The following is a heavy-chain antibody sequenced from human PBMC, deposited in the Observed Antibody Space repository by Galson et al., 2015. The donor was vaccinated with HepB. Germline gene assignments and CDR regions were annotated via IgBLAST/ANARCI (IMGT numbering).Heavy chain of an antibody. V-gene: IGHV3-23*01. D-gene: IGHD1-26*01. CDR1: GFTFSSYA. J-gene: IGHJ4*02. CDR2: ISGSGSST. CDR3: VELYTPTYSFDY. Sequence: SLRLSCAASGFTFSSYAMSWVRQAPGKGLEWVSTISGSGSSTFYADSVKGRFTISRDNSKNTVSLQMDSLRAEDTAVYYCVELYTPTYSFDYWGQGTLVTVSS.